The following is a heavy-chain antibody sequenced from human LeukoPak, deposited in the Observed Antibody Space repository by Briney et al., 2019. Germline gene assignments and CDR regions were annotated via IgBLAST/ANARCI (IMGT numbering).Heavy chain of an antibody. CDR2: ISYDGSNK. CDR3: ARSSGSSFYYYMDV. J-gene: IGHJ6*03. CDR1: GFTFSSYA. V-gene: IGHV3-30*04. D-gene: IGHD6-13*01. Sequence: PGGSLRLSCEASGFTFSSYAMSWVRQAPGKGLEWVAVISYDGSNKYYADSVKGRFTISRDNSKNTLYLQMNSLRAEDTAVYYCARSSGSSFYYYMDVWGKGTTVTVSS.